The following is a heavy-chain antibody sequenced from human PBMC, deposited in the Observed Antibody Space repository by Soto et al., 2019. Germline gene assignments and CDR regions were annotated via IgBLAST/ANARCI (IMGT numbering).Heavy chain of an antibody. J-gene: IGHJ4*02. Sequence: SETLSLTCTVSGGSIGSFYWNWIRQSPGKGLEWIGSIYYSGSTNYNPSLKSRVSISVDTSKSQFSLKLSSATAADTAVYYCARGVPTIAPYYFDYWGQGTLVTVSS. D-gene: IGHD5-12*01. CDR1: GGSIGSFY. CDR2: IYYSGST. CDR3: ARGVPTIAPYYFDY. V-gene: IGHV4-59*01.